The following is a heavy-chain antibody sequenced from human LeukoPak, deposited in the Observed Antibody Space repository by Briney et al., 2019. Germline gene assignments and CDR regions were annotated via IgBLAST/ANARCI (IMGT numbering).Heavy chain of an antibody. Sequence: SETLSLTCTVSGGSISSYYWSWIRQPPGKGLEWIGYIYYSGNTNYNPSLKSRVTISVDTSKNQFSLKLSSVTAADTAVYFCARGLSVRGVISHDYWGQGTLVTVSS. V-gene: IGHV4-59*01. CDR1: GGSISSYY. D-gene: IGHD3-10*01. CDR3: ARGLSVRGVISHDY. CDR2: IYYSGNT. J-gene: IGHJ4*02.